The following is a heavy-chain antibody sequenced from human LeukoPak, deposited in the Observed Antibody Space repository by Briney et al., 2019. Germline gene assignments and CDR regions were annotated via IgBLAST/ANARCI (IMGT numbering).Heavy chain of an antibody. CDR3: ARRCGSTSCFRY. CDR1: GDSISSSTYY. V-gene: IGHV4-39*01. D-gene: IGHD2-2*01. CDR2: IYHSGST. Sequence: SETLSLTCTVSGDSISSSTYYWGWIRQPPGKGLEWIGNIYHSGSTYYNPSLKSRVTMSVDTSKNQFSLKLSSVTAGDTAVYYCARRCGSTSCFRYWGEGTQVTVAS. J-gene: IGHJ4*02.